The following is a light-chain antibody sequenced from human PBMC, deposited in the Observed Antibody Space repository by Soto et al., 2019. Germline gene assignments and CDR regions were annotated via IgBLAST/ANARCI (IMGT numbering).Light chain of an antibody. CDR2: AAS. Sequence: VSIACRASQGIRNDLGWYQQKPGKAPKPLIYAASNLQSGVPSRFSGSGSGTLFTLTISSLQPEDFATYYCLQDHNYPWTFGQGTKVDIK. CDR3: LQDHNYPWT. J-gene: IGKJ1*01. V-gene: IGKV1-6*01. CDR1: QGIRND.